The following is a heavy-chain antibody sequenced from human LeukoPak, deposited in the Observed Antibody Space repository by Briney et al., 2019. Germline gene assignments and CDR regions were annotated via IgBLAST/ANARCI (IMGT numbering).Heavy chain of an antibody. J-gene: IGHJ5*02. CDR2: ISSGGSII. Sequence: GGSLRLSCAASGFTFSSYEMNWVRQAPGKGLEWVSYISSGGSIIYYADSVMGRFTISRDNAKNSLSLQMNSLRAEDTAVYYCARPYCSSTSCYTGWFDPWGQGTLVTVSS. D-gene: IGHD2-2*02. V-gene: IGHV3-48*03. CDR1: GFTFSSYE. CDR3: ARPYCSSTSCYTGWFDP.